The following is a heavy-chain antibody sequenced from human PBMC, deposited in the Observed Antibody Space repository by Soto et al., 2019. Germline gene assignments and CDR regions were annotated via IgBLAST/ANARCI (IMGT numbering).Heavy chain of an antibody. CDR1: GFSVSANY. CDR2: IHGGGNT. CDR3: ARVGCSSIWCVTQFGN. V-gene: IGHV3-66*02. Sequence: GGSLRLSCVASGFSVSANYMTWMRQAPGKGLEWVSVIHGGGNTYYADSVRGRFTISRDSSSSMLYLQMNNLKPEDSAIYYCARVGCSSIWCVTQFGNWGQGTLVTVSS. D-gene: IGHD2-2*01. J-gene: IGHJ4*02.